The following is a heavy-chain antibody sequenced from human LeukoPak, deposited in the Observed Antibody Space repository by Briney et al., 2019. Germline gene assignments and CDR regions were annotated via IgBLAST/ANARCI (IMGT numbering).Heavy chain of an antibody. D-gene: IGHD3-16*01. CDR3: ARGGGLDV. V-gene: IGHV3-7*03. CDR1: GFTFSSYW. CDR2: INHNGNVY. J-gene: IGHJ6*02. Sequence: PGGSLRLSCAASGFTFSSYWMNWARQASGKGLEWVASINHNGNVYYYVDSVKGRFTISRDNAKNSLYLQMSNLRAEDTAVYFCARGGGLDVWGQGATVTVSS.